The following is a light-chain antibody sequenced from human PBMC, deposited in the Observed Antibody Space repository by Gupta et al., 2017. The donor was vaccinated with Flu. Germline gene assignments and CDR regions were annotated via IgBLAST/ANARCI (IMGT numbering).Light chain of an antibody. CDR2: KAS. CDR3: QQYYDMCT. V-gene: IGKV1-5*03. CDR1: RSIGDW. Sequence: DVRMTQSPSTLSASVGDRVTITCRACRSIGDWLAWYQHRPGQAPNVLISKASHLESGVPSKFSGSGSGTEFTLTISSLQPEEFATYYCQQYYDMCTFGQGTKLQI. J-gene: IGKJ2*02.